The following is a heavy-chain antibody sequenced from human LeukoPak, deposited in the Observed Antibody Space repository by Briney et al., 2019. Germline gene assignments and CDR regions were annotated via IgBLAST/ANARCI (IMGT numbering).Heavy chain of an antibody. D-gene: IGHD3-16*01. V-gene: IGHV3-30-3*01. CDR3: ATQRGAYYFDY. Sequence: GRSLRLSCAASGFTFSSYAMHWVRQAPGKGLEWVAVISYDGSNKYYADSVKGRFTISRDNSKNTLYLQMNSLRSEDTAVYYCATQRGAYYFDYWGQGTLVTVSS. J-gene: IGHJ4*02. CDR2: ISYDGSNK. CDR1: GFTFSSYA.